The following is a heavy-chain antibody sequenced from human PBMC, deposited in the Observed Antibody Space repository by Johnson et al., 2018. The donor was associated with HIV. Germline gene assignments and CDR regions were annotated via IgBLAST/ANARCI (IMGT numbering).Heavy chain of an antibody. J-gene: IGHJ3*02. Sequence: VQLVESGGGVVQPGRSLRLSCAASGFIFNDYAMHWVRQVPGKGLEWVSGISWNSGSIGYADSVKGRFTISRDIAKNSLYLQMNSLRAEDTALYYCAARYSGYADAAFDIWGQGTMVTVSS. V-gene: IGHV3-9*01. CDR2: ISWNSGSI. CDR3: AARYSGYADAAFDI. D-gene: IGHD5-12*01. CDR1: GFIFNDYA.